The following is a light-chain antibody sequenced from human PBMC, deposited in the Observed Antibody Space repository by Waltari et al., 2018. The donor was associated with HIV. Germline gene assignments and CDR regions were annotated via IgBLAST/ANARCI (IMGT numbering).Light chain of an antibody. J-gene: IGLJ1*01. CDR1: SSTVGSNT. CDR2: TND. Sequence: QSVLTQPPSASGTPGQRLTVSCSGSSSTVGSNTVNCYQQLPGTAPKLLIYTNDQRPSGVPDRFSGAKSGTSASLAISGLQSEDEGDYYCATWDDSLNSPVFGTGTKVTVL. CDR3: ATWDDSLNSPV. V-gene: IGLV1-44*01.